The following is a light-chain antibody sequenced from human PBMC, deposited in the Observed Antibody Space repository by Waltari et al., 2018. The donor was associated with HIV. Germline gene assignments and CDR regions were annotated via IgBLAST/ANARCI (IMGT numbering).Light chain of an antibody. Sequence: QSVLALPASVSRSPGQSITISCTGTNSALGEHHSVTWYQKHKDKAPKVIIKEVSNRPSGVSNRFSGSKSGNTASLTISGLRAEDEGDYFCGTYTSTTTLYVFGTGTRVAVL. CDR2: EVS. CDR3: GTYTSTTTLYV. J-gene: IGLJ1*01. V-gene: IGLV2-14*01. CDR1: NSALGEHHS.